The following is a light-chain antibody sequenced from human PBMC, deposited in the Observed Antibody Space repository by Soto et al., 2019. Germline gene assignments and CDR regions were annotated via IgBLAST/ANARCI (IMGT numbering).Light chain of an antibody. CDR3: CSYAGSSPYV. V-gene: IGLV2-11*01. CDR1: SSDVGGYNY. Sequence: QSALTQPRSVSGSPGQSVTISCTGTSSDVGGYNYVSWYQQPPGKAPKLMIYDVSKRPSGVPDRFSGSKSGNTASLTISGLQAEDEADYYCCSYAGSSPYVFGTGTKLTVL. J-gene: IGLJ1*01. CDR2: DVS.